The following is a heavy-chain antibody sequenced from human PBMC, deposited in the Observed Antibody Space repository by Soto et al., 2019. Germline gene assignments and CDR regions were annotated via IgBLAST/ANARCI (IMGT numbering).Heavy chain of an antibody. CDR1: GYTFTSYD. J-gene: IGHJ6*03. Sequence: ASVKVSCKASGYTFTSYDINWVRQATGQGLEWMGWMNPNSGNTGYAQKFQGRVTMTRNTSISTAYMELSSLRSEDTAVYYCARGGFWSEPDYMDVWGKGTTVTVSS. V-gene: IGHV1-8*01. CDR3: ARGGFWSEPDYMDV. CDR2: MNPNSGNT. D-gene: IGHD3-3*01.